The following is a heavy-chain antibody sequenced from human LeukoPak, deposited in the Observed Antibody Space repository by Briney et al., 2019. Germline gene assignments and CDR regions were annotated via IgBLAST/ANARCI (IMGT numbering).Heavy chain of an antibody. CDR1: GGSISSGDYY. CDR2: IYYSGST. J-gene: IGHJ4*02. CDR3: AREFLYDSSGYYLGN. D-gene: IGHD3-22*01. Sequence: SQTLSPTCTVSGGSISSGDYYWSWIRQPPGKGLEWIGYIYYSGSTYYNPSLKSRVTISVDTSKNQFSLKLSSVTAADTAVYYCAREFLYDSSGYYLGNWGQGTLVTVSS. V-gene: IGHV4-30-4*01.